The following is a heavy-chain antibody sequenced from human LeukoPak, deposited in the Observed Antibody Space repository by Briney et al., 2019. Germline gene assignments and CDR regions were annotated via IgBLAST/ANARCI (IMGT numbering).Heavy chain of an antibody. J-gene: IGHJ4*02. D-gene: IGHD7-27*01. Sequence: SETLSLTCAVSGGSISSGSYSWSWIRQPPGKGLEWIGYIYPRGSTYYNPSLKSRVILSLDKSANQFSLNLSSVTTADTAVYYCARFSPRAMGNYLDFWGQGTLVTVSS. CDR2: IYPRGST. CDR1: GGSISSGSYS. CDR3: ARFSPRAMGNYLDF. V-gene: IGHV4-30-2*01.